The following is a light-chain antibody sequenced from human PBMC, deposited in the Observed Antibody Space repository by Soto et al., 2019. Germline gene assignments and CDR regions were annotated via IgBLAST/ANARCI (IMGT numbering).Light chain of an antibody. CDR3: QQYHICPPWT. J-gene: IGKJ1*01. CDR1: QSLNDN. Sequence: EIVMTQSPATLSVSPGERATLSCRASQSLNDNLAWYQQKPGQAPRLLIYRASTRATGVPGRFSASGSGTEFTLTISSLQSEDFAVYYCQQYHICPPWTSGQGTKVDIK. V-gene: IGKV3-15*01. CDR2: RAS.